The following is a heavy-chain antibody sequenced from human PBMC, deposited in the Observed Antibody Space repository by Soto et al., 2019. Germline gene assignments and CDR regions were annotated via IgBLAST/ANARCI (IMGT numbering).Heavy chain of an antibody. J-gene: IGHJ6*02. Sequence: ASVKVSCKASGYTFSNDGINWVRQAPGQGLEWMGWISAYNGNTEYAQKFQGRVTMTTDTSTSTACMELRSLRSDDTAVYSCARGGPTSADYYYGMDVWGLGTTVTVS. D-gene: IGHD3-10*01. V-gene: IGHV1-18*01. CDR3: ARGGPTSADYYYGMDV. CDR2: ISAYNGNT. CDR1: GYTFSNDG.